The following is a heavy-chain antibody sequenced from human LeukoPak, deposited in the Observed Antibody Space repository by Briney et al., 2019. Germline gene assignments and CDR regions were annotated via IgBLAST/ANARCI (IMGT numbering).Heavy chain of an antibody. CDR2: IKQDGSEK. Sequence: GGSLRLSCAASGFTFSSYWMSWVRQAPGKGLEWVANIKQDGSEKYYVDSVKGRFTISRDNAKNSLYLQMNSLRAEDTAVYYCARDRGYSSSSWLDPWGQGTLVTVSS. J-gene: IGHJ5*02. CDR1: GFTFSSYW. D-gene: IGHD6-6*01. CDR3: ARDRGYSSSSWLDP. V-gene: IGHV3-7*01.